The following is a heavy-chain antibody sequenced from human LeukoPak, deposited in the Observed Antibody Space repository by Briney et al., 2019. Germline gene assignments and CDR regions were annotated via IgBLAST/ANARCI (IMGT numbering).Heavy chain of an antibody. Sequence: SETVSLTCTVSGVSISSYYWIWTRQPPGKGLEWIGDIHYSGRANYNPSLKSRVTTSLDTSKNQISLKLSSVTAADTAVYYCARPQTMGSSSPLGYWGQGTLVTVSS. CDR1: GVSISSYY. CDR2: IHYSGRA. CDR3: ARPQTMGSSSPLGY. J-gene: IGHJ4*02. D-gene: IGHD2-2*01. V-gene: IGHV4-59*01.